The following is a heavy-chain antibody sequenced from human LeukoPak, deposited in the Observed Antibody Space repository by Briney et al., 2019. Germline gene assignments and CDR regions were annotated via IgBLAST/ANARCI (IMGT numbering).Heavy chain of an antibody. Sequence: PGGSLRLSCAASGFTFSSYAMSWVRQAPGKGLEWVSAISGSGGSTYYADSVKGRFTISRDNSKNTLYLQMNSLRAEDTAVYYCAKAQLELQEYYYYYMDVWGKGTTVTVSS. CDR1: GFTFSSYA. CDR3: AKAQLELQEYYYYYMDV. J-gene: IGHJ6*03. D-gene: IGHD1-1*01. CDR2: ISGSGGST. V-gene: IGHV3-23*01.